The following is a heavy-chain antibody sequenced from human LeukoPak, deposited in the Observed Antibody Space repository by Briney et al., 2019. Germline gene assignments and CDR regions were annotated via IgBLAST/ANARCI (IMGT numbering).Heavy chain of an antibody. Sequence: GGSLRLSCAASGFTFSTFAMRWVRQAPGKGLEWVSLISGSGGGTHYADSVKGRFAVSRDNSKDILYLQMNSLRADDTAVYYCARSGTEDGYNIYFDHWGQGSLVTVSS. CDR2: ISGSGGGT. V-gene: IGHV3-23*01. CDR3: ARSGTEDGYNIYFDH. D-gene: IGHD5-24*01. CDR1: GFTFSTFA. J-gene: IGHJ4*02.